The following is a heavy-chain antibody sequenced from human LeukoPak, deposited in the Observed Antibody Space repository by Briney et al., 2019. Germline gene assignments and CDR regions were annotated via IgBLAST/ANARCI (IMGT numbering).Heavy chain of an antibody. J-gene: IGHJ4*02. CDR3: AKDFEAEPSYAFDH. CDR2: ISASGISR. D-gene: IGHD3-16*01. CDR1: GFTFRNYA. V-gene: IGHV3-23*01. Sequence: TGGSLGLSCAASGFTFRNYAMGWVRQAPGKGLEWVSGISASGISRYYADSFRGRFTISRGTSKNTLYLQMNSLSAEDTALYYCAKDFEAEPSYAFDHWGQGILVTVFS.